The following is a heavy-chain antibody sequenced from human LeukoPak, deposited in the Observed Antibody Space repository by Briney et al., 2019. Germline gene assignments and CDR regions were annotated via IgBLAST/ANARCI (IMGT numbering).Heavy chain of an antibody. V-gene: IGHV3-23*01. Sequence: GGSLRLSCAASEFTFSSYAMSWVRQAPGKGLEWVSCISASGGTTYYADSVKGRFTISRDNSRNTLYLQMNSLRAEDTAVYYCAKDLPGHTTPLFDYWGQGTLVIVSS. D-gene: IGHD1-1*01. CDR3: AKDLPGHTTPLFDY. CDR1: EFTFSSYA. CDR2: ISASGGTT. J-gene: IGHJ4*02.